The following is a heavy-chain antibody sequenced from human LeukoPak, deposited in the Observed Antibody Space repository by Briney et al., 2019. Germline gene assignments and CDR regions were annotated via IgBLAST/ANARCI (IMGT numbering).Heavy chain of an antibody. J-gene: IGHJ3*02. CDR2: ISSSGSTI. V-gene: IGHV3-48*03. D-gene: IGHD3-10*01. CDR1: GFTFSSYE. Sequence: GGSLRLSRAASGFTFSSYEMNWVRQAPGKGLEWVSYISSSGSTIYYADSVKGRFTISRDNAKNSLYLQMNSLRAEDTAVYYCARGRRDDAFDIWGQGTMVTVSS. CDR3: ARGRRDDAFDI.